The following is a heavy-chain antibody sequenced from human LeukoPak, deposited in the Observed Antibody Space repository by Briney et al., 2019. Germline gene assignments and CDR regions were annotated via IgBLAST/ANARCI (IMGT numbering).Heavy chain of an antibody. Sequence: SETLSLTCAVSGGSISSSNWWSWDRQPPGKGLEWIGEIYHSGSTNYNPSLKSRVTISVDKSKNQFSLKLSSVTAADTAVYYCARNVGVYYGSGSYDPWGQGTLVTVSS. V-gene: IGHV4-4*02. CDR1: GGSISSSNW. CDR2: IYHSGST. D-gene: IGHD3-10*01. J-gene: IGHJ5*02. CDR3: ARNVGVYYGSGSYDP.